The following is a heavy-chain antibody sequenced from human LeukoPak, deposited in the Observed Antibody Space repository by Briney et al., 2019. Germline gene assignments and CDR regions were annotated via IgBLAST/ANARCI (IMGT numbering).Heavy chain of an antibody. V-gene: IGHV3-7*01. CDR1: GFTFSSYW. CDR2: IKQDGIEK. Sequence: GGSLRLSCAASGFTFSSYWMSWVRQAPGKGLEWVANIKQDGIEKYFVDSVKGRFTISRDNAKNSLYLQMNSLRAEDTAVYFCARDRPSGGWLPDLYYFGYWGQGALVTVSS. J-gene: IGHJ4*02. CDR3: ARDRPSGGWLPDLYYFGY. D-gene: IGHD6-19*01.